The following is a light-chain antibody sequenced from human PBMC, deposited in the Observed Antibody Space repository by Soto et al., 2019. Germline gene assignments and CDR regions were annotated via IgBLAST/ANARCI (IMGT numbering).Light chain of an antibody. CDR2: DAS. CDR1: ESVSSK. CDR3: QQRSNWPSLT. J-gene: IGKJ4*01. Sequence: EIVMTQSPATLSVSPGERATLSCRASESVSSKLVWYQQKPGQAPRLLISDASNRATGIPARFSGSGSETDFTLTISSLEPEDSAVYYCQQRSNWPSLTFGGGTKVDI. V-gene: IGKV3-11*01.